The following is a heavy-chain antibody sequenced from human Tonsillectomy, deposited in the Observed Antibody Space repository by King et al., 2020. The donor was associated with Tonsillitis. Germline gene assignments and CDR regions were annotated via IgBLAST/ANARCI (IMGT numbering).Heavy chain of an antibody. CDR2: ISWNSTSI. CDR1: GFAFDDYA. V-gene: IGHV3-9*01. Sequence: VQLVESGGGLVQPGRSLRLSCGASGFAFDDYAMHWVRQGPGKGLEWVAGISWNSTSINYADSVRGRFTISRDNAKNSLFLQMDTLRSEDTAFYYCAKAWYNSGWCVGVDYWGPGTLVTVSS. CDR3: AKAWYNSGWCVGVDY. J-gene: IGHJ4*02. D-gene: IGHD6-19*01.